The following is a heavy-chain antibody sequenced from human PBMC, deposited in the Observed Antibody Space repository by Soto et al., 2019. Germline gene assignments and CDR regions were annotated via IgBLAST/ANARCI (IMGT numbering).Heavy chain of an antibody. D-gene: IGHD5-18*01. Sequence: GASVKVSCKASGYTFTGYHIHRVRQAPGQGLEWMGWINPNSGGTNYAQKFQGWVTMTRDTSISTAYMELSRLRSDDTAVYYCARGALYSYGSSFDPWGQGTLVTVSS. CDR2: INPNSGGT. J-gene: IGHJ5*02. CDR3: ARGALYSYGSSFDP. V-gene: IGHV1-2*04. CDR1: GYTFTGYH.